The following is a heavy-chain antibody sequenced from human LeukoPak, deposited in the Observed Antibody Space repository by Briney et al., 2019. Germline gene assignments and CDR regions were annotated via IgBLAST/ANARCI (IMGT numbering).Heavy chain of an antibody. Sequence: SETLSLTCAVYGGSFSGYYWSWIRQPPGKGLEWIGEINHSGSTNYNPSLKGRVTISVDTSKNQFSLKLSSVTAADTAVYYCARGRHSSPYYYYYGMDVWGQGTTVTVSS. CDR3: ARGRHSSPYYYYYGMDV. CDR2: INHSGST. CDR1: GGSFSGYY. D-gene: IGHD6-13*01. V-gene: IGHV4-34*01. J-gene: IGHJ6*02.